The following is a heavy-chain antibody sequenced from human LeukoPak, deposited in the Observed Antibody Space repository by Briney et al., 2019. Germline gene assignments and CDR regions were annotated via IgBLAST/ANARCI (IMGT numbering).Heavy chain of an antibody. CDR3: ARFSRVFMVRGEFYYYYGMDV. CDR2: INHSGST. J-gene: IGHJ6*02. Sequence: SETLSLTCAVYGGSFSGYYWSWIRQPPGKGLEWIGEINHSGSTNHNLSLKSRVTISVDTSKNQFSLKLSSVTAADTAVYYCARFSRVFMVRGEFYYYYGMDVWGQGTTVTVSS. V-gene: IGHV4-34*01. D-gene: IGHD3-10*01. CDR1: GGSFSGYY.